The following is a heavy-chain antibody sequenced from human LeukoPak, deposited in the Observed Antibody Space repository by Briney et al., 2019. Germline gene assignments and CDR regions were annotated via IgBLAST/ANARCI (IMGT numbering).Heavy chain of an antibody. CDR3: ARVRLEDYGDYVFDY. J-gene: IGHJ4*02. CDR2: INPSGGST. CDR1: GYTFTSYY. V-gene: IGHV1-46*01. D-gene: IGHD4-17*01. Sequence: ASVKVSCKASGYTFTSYYMHWVRQAPGQGLEWMGIINPSGGSTSYAQKFQGRVTMSRDMSTSTVYMELSSLRSEDTAVYYCARVRLEDYGDYVFDYWGQGTLVTVSS.